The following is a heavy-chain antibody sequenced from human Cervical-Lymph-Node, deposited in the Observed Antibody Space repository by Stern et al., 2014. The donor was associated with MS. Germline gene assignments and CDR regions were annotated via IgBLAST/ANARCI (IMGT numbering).Heavy chain of an antibody. CDR2: IISSGVIK. Sequence: VQMLESGGDMVQPGGSLRLSCAASEFTFSAYSMTGVRQAPQKGLEWVSNIISSGVIKYYAEPVKGRSTISRDNSKSTLTLHMNSLRAEDTAIYFCAKVAYSGNALDYWGQGTLVTVSS. V-gene: IGHV3-23*01. D-gene: IGHD4-23*01. CDR3: AKVAYSGNALDY. J-gene: IGHJ4*02. CDR1: EFTFSAYS.